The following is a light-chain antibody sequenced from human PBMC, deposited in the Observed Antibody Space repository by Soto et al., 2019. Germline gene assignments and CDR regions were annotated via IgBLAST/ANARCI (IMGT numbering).Light chain of an antibody. V-gene: IGLV4-69*02. J-gene: IGLJ2*01. CDR3: QTWGTGIQV. CDR1: SRHSSYA. CDR2: VNSDGSH. Sequence: QSVLTQPPSASASLGASVKLTCTLSSRHSSYAIAWHQHQAERGPRFLMKVNSDGSHTNGDGIPSRFSGSSSGAERYLTISRLQSEDEADYYCQTWGTGIQVFGGGTKVTVL.